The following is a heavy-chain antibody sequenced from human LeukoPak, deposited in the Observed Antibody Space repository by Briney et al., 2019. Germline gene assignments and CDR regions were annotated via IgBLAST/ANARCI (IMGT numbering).Heavy chain of an antibody. D-gene: IGHD7-27*01. V-gene: IGHV3-21*01. CDR3: ARDFTNWGQFVFDY. CDR1: GFTFSSYS. J-gene: IGHJ4*02. Sequence: GGSLRLSCAASGFTFSSYSMNWVRRAPGKGLEWVSSISSGSTYMYYADSVKGRFTISRDNAKNSLYLQLNSLRAEDTAVYYCARDFTNWGQFVFDYWGQGTLVTVSS. CDR2: ISSGSTYM.